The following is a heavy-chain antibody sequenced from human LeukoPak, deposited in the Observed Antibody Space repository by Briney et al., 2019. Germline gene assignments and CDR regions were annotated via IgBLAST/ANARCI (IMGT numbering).Heavy chain of an antibody. CDR2: IYHSRYT. V-gene: IGHV4-34*01. J-gene: IGHJ4*02. CDR3: ARIRCSPTDNTCYNY. CDR1: GVSFSGNY. Sequence: SETLSLTCAVHGVSFSGNYWSWIRQSPEKGLEWIGEIYHSRYTTYNPSLKSRVTISADTSENQLSLRLTSVTAADTALYYCARIRCSPTDNTCYNYWGQATLVTVSS. D-gene: IGHD2/OR15-2a*01.